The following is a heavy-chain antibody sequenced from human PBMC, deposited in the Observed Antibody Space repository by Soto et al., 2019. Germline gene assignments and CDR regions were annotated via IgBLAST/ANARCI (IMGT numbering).Heavy chain of an antibody. CDR2: IYDGGNT. CDR1: GGYIATDY. J-gene: IGHJ4*02. V-gene: IGHV4-59*08. Sequence: SETLSLTCTVCGGYIATDYWNWIRQFPGKGLEWIGHIYDGGNTDYNPSLRSRVTISVDTSKNQFFLQLRSVTAADTAVYYCARRGFYDSWGQGAMVTVSS. D-gene: IGHD3-10*01. CDR3: ARRGFYDS.